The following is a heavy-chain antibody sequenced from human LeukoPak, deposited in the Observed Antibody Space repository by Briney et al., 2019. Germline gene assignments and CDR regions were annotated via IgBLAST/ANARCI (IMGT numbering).Heavy chain of an antibody. CDR1: GFTFSTFW. CDR2: INQDGSEK. J-gene: IGHJ4*02. Sequence: PGGSLRLSCAASGFTFSTFWMSWVRQAPGKGLEWVANINQDGSEKYYVDSVKGRFTISRDNAKNSLYLQMNSLRAEDTAVYYCARGAKVGTRGYFDYWGQGILVTVSS. CDR3: ARGAKVGTRGYFDY. V-gene: IGHV3-7*01. D-gene: IGHD1-14*01.